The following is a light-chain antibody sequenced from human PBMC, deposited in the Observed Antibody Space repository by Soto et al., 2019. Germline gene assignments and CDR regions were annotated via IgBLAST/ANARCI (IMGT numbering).Light chain of an antibody. J-gene: IGKJ1*01. CDR3: QQYSLYST. Sequence: DIQMTQSPSTLSASVGDRVTITCRASESIDSWLAWHQQKPGRAPKLLISKASSLESGVPSRFSGSGFGTEFTLTISGLQPDDFATYYCQQYSLYSTFGQGTKVDIK. CDR1: ESIDSW. CDR2: KAS. V-gene: IGKV1-5*03.